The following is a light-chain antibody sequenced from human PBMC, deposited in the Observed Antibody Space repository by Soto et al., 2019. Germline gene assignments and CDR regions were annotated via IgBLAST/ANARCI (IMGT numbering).Light chain of an antibody. Sequence: EIVLTQSPGTLSLSPGERATLSCRASQSVSSSYLAGYQQKPGQAPRLLIYGASSRATGIPDRFSGSGSGTDFTLNISRLEPEDFAVYYCQQYGSSPQTFGQGTKLEIK. V-gene: IGKV3-20*01. J-gene: IGKJ2*01. CDR3: QQYGSSPQT. CDR2: GAS. CDR1: QSVSSSY.